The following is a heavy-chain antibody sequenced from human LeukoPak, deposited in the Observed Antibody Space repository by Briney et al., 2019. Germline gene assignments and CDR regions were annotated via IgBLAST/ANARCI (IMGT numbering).Heavy chain of an antibody. CDR3: ARDKPRGSYYGSIFDS. J-gene: IGHJ4*02. CDR1: GFTFSSYW. Sequence: GGSLRLSCEASGFTFSSYWMSWVRQAPGKGLEWVANIRDDGGEIHYVDSVKGRFTISRDNAKSSLFLQMNSLRAEDAAVYYCARDKPRGSYYGSIFDSWGQGTLDTVSS. D-gene: IGHD1-26*01. V-gene: IGHV3-7*01. CDR2: IRDDGGEI.